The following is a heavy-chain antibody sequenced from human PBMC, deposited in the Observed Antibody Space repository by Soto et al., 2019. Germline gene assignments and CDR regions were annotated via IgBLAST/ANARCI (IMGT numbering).Heavy chain of an antibody. J-gene: IGHJ6*02. Sequence: ASVKVSCKASGYTFTSYDINWVRQATGQGLEWMGWMNPNSGNTGYAQKFQGRVTMTRNTSISTAYMELSSLRSEDTAVYYCATGLGYGSGSYYVSVPSGMDVWGQGTTVTVSS. CDR1: GYTFTSYD. CDR3: ATGLGYGSGSYYVSVPSGMDV. V-gene: IGHV1-8*01. D-gene: IGHD3-10*01. CDR2: MNPNSGNT.